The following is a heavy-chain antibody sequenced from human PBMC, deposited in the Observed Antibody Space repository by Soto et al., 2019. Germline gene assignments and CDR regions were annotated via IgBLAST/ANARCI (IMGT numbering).Heavy chain of an antibody. V-gene: IGHV1-8*02. D-gene: IGHD3-10*01. Sequence: VASVKVSCKASGFSFTGYYIHWVRQATGQGLEWMGWMNPGSGDTGYAQKFQGRVTMTRDISIATAYMELSSLRSDDTAIYYCATMATFGSLNWFDPWGQGTLVTVSS. CDR3: ATMATFGSLNWFDP. CDR1: GFSFTGYY. CDR2: MNPGSGDT. J-gene: IGHJ5*02.